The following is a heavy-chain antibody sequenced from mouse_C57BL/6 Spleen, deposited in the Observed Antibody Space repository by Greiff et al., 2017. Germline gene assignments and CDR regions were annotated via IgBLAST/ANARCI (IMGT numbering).Heavy chain of an antibody. CDR2: IDPSDSYT. CDR1: GYTFTSYW. V-gene: IGHV1-69*01. J-gene: IGHJ4*01. Sequence: QVQLQQPGAELVMPGASVKLSCKASGYTFTSYWMHWVKQRPGQGLEWIGEIDPSDSYTNYTQKFKGKSTLTVDKSSSTAYMQLSSLTSEDSAVYYCARSMDYWGQGTTVTVSS. CDR3: ARSMDY.